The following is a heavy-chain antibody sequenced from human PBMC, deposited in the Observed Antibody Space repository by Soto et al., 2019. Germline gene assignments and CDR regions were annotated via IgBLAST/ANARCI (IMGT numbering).Heavy chain of an antibody. J-gene: IGHJ6*02. CDR2: TYYRSRWSF. Sequence: PSQALSLTCVSSWVSFSSNIGACNWIRQSPSRGLEWLGRTYYRSRWSFDYALSVKSRLTIDPDTSKNQFSLHLDSLTPEDKAVYYCAGVTWLRGMDVWGQGTPVTV. CDR1: WVSFSSNIGA. V-gene: IGHV6-1*01. CDR3: AGVTWLRGMDV. D-gene: IGHD3-10*01.